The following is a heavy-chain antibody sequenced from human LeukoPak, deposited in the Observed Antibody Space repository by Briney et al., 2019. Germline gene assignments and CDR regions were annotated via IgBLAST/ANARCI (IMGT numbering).Heavy chain of an antibody. CDR1: GYTFTSYY. V-gene: IGHV1-46*01. CDR3: ASCRYYYYMDV. CDR2: INPSGSST. J-gene: IGHJ6*03. Sequence: GASVKVSCKASGYTFTSYYMHWVRQAPGQGLEWMGLINPSGSSTSYAQKFQGRVTMTRDMSTSTVYMELSSLRSEDTAVYYCASCRYYYYMDVWGKGTTVTVSS.